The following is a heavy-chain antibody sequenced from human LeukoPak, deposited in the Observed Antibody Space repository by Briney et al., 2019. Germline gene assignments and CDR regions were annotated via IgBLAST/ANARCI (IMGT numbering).Heavy chain of an antibody. J-gene: IGHJ4*02. CDR1: GGSFSGYY. D-gene: IGHD1-26*01. V-gene: IGHV3-21*01. Sequence: ETLSLTCAVYGGSFSGYYWSWIRQPPGKGLEWVSSISFTSSYIYYADSVTGRFTISRDNSKNTLYLQMGSLRAEDMAVYYCARDRGVGATGVLAYYFDYWGQGTLVTVSS. CDR3: ARDRGVGATGVLAYYFDY. CDR2: ISFTSSYI.